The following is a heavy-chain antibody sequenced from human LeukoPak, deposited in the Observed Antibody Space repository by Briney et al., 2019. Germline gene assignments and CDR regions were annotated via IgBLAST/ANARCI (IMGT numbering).Heavy chain of an antibody. D-gene: IGHD3-22*01. J-gene: IGHJ4*02. CDR1: GYSISNDYY. CDR3: ARVTGYMIEDYFDY. Sequence: SETLSLTCTVSGYSISNDYYWGWIRQPPGKGLEWIGSIYHSGSRNYNPSLKSRVTISVDTSKNQFSLKLRSVTAADTAVYYCARVTGYMIEDYFDYWGQGTLVTVSS. CDR2: IYHSGSR. V-gene: IGHV4-38-2*02.